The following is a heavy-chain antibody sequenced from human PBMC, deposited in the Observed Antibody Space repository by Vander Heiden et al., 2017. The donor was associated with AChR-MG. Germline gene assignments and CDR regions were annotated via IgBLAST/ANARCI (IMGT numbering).Heavy chain of an antibody. V-gene: IGHV4-30-2*01. CDR2: IYHSGST. J-gene: IGHJ5*02. CDR1: GGSISRGGYS. CDR3: ARVFPVVPAATGWFDP. Sequence: QLQLQESGSGLVKPSQTLSLTCAVSGGSISRGGYSWSWIRQPPGKGLEWIGYIYHSGSTYYNPSLKSRVTISVDRSKNQFSLKLSSVTAADTAVYYCARVFPVVPAATGWFDPWGQGTLVTVSS. D-gene: IGHD2-2*01.